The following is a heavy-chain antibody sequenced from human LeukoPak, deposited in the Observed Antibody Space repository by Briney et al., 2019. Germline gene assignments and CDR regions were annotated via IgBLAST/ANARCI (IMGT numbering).Heavy chain of an antibody. CDR2: IYPGDSDT. D-gene: IGHD1-7*01. V-gene: IGHV5-51*01. J-gene: IGHJ6*02. CDR3: ARRNYPYYYGMDV. Sequence: GESLKISCKGSGYSFTSYWDGWVRQMPGKGLEWMGIIYPGDSDTRYSPSFQGQVTISADKSISTAYLQWSSLKASDTAMYYCARRNYPYYYGMDVWGQGTTVTVSS. CDR1: GYSFTSYW.